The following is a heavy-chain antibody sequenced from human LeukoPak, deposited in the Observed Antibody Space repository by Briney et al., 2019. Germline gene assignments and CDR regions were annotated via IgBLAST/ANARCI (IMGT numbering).Heavy chain of an antibody. CDR1: GYTSTGYY. CDR2: INPNSGGT. V-gene: IGHV1-2*02. D-gene: IGHD6-6*01. CDR3: ARGGYSSSSDNIWYFDY. J-gene: IGHJ4*02. Sequence: ASVKVSCKASGYTSTGYYMHWVRQAPGQGLEWMGWINPNSGGTNYAQKFQGRVTMTRDTSISTAYMELSRLRSDDTAVYYCARGGYSSSSDNIWYFDYWGQGTLVTVSS.